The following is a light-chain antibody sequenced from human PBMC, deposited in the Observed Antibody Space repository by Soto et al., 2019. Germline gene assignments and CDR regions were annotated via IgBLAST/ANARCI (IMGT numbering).Light chain of an antibody. CDR1: QSISSW. CDR3: QVSTSYPIR. CDR2: DAS. J-gene: IGKJ4*01. Sequence: DVQMTQTNSTLSASIRYRVTITCRASQSISSWLAWYQQKPGKAPKLLIYDASSLESGVPSRFSGSGSGTEFTLTISSLQADDFTPYCCQVSTSYPIRFAGVAKVAIK. V-gene: IGKV1-5*01.